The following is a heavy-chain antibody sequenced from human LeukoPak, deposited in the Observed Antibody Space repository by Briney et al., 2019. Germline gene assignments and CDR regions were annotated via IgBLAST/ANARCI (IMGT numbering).Heavy chain of an antibody. V-gene: IGHV4-31*03. Sequence: SETLSPTCTVSGGSISSGGYYWSWIRQHPGKGLEWIGYIYYSGSTYYNPSLKSRVTISVDTSKNQFSLKLSSVTAADTAVYYCARGWAYYYDSSGYYWFDPWGQGTLVTVSS. CDR3: ARGWAYYYDSSGYYWFDP. J-gene: IGHJ5*02. CDR1: GGSISSGGYY. D-gene: IGHD3-22*01. CDR2: IYYSGST.